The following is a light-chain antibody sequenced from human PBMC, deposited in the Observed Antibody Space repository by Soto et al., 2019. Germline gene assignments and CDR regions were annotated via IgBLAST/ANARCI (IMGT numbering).Light chain of an antibody. CDR3: QHYGSYSLT. Sequence: DIQMTQSPSTLSASVGDRVTITCRASQSISIWLAWYQQKPGKAPKILIYKASSLESGVPSRFSGSGSGTEFTLTISSLQPDDFATYYCQHYGSYSLTFGGGTKVDIK. CDR1: QSISIW. CDR2: KAS. V-gene: IGKV1-5*03. J-gene: IGKJ4*01.